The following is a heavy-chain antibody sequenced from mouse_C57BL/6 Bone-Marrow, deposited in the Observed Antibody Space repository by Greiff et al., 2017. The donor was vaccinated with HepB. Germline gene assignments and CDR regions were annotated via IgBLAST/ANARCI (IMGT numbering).Heavy chain of an antibody. CDR3: ARGEVYYGSSYGFDV. CDR1: GYTFTSYW. Sequence: VQLQQPGAELVKPGASVKMSCKASGYTFTSYWITWVKQRPGQGLEWIGDIYPGSGSTNYNEKFKSKATLTVDTSSSTAYMQLSSLTSEDSAVYYCARGEVYYGSSYGFDVWGTGTTVTVSS. CDR2: IYPGSGST. D-gene: IGHD1-1*01. J-gene: IGHJ1*03. V-gene: IGHV1-55*01.